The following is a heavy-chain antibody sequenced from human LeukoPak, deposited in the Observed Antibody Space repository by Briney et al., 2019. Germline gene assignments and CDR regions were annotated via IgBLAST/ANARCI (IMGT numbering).Heavy chain of an antibody. V-gene: IGHV3-23*01. Sequence: GGSLRLSCAASGFTFSSYGMSWVRQAPGKGLEWVSAISGSGGSTYYAGSVKGRFTISRDNSKNTLYLLMNSLRAEDTAVYYCARDADLTLYFDYWGQGTLVTVSS. CDR2: ISGSGGST. CDR3: ARDADLTLYFDY. D-gene: IGHD1-14*01. J-gene: IGHJ4*02. CDR1: GFTFSSYG.